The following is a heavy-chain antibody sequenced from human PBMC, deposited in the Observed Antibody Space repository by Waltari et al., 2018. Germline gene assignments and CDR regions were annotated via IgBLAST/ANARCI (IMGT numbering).Heavy chain of an antibody. Sequence: QVQLQESGPGLVKPSETLSLTCTVSGYSISSGYYWGWIRQPPGKGLEWIGSIYLSGSTSYNPSLKSQVTISVDTSKNQFSLKLSSVTAADTAVYYCVHSRVWLGFDYWGQGTLVTVSS. CDR1: GYSISSGYY. V-gene: IGHV4-38-2*02. CDR3: VHSRVWLGFDY. CDR2: IYLSGST. D-gene: IGHD3-16*01. J-gene: IGHJ4*02.